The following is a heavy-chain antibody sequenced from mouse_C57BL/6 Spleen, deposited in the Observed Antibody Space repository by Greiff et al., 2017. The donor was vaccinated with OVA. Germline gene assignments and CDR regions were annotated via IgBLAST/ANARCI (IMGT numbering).Heavy chain of an antibody. CDR1: GYTFTDYY. V-gene: IGHV1-26*01. J-gene: IGHJ3*01. CDR2: INPNNGGT. Sequence: VQLQQSGPELVKPGASVKISCKASGYTFTDYYMNWVKQSHGKSLEWIGDINPNNGGTSYNQKFKGKATLTVDKYSSTAYMELRSLTSEDSAVYYCAREAAWFAYWGQGTLVTVSA. CDR3: AREAAWFAY.